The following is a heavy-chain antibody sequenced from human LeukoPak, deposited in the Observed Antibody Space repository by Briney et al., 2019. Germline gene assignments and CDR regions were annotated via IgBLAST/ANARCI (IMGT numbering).Heavy chain of an antibody. CDR2: ISWNSGSI. CDR1: GITFDDFA. Sequence: AGGSLRLSCAVSGITFDDFAFHWVHQAPGKGLKWVATISWNSGSIGYADSVKGRFTISRDSAKNSVYLQMSSLTTEDMGFYYCAKGASYSWKNYTDYWGQGTLVTVSS. CDR3: AKGASYSWKNYTDY. V-gene: IGHV3-9*03. D-gene: IGHD1-26*01. J-gene: IGHJ4*02.